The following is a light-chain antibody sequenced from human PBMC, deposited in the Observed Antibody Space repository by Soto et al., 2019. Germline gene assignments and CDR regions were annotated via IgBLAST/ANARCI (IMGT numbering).Light chain of an antibody. CDR2: DVS. CDR1: STDVGGYNF. CDR3: CSYVSSKTYV. V-gene: IGLV2-14*03. Sequence: QSALTQPASVSGSPGQSITISCTGTSTDVGGYNFVSWYQQHPGKAPKLIIYDVSNRPSGVSNRFSGSKSDNTASLTISGLQAEDEGDYYCCSYVSSKTYVFGTGTKLTVL. J-gene: IGLJ1*01.